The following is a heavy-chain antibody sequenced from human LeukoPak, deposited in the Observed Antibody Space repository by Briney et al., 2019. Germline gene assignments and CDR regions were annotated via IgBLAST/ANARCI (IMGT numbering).Heavy chain of an antibody. CDR2: ISGSGGST. V-gene: IGHV3-23*01. CDR1: GFTFSSYA. Sequence: TGGSLRLSCAASGFTFSSYAMSWVRQAPGKGLEWVSAISGSGGSTYYADSVKGRFTISRDNSKNTLYLQMNSLRAEDTAVYYCAKREGLVRGVIPDYWGQGTLVTVSS. J-gene: IGHJ4*02. CDR3: AKREGLVRGVIPDY. D-gene: IGHD3-10*02.